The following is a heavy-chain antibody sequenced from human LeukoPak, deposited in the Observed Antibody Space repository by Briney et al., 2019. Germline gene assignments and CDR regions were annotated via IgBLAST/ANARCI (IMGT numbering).Heavy chain of an antibody. D-gene: IGHD3-3*01. Sequence: GGSLRLSCAASGLTFSSYWMSWVRQAPGKGLEWVANIKQDGSEKYYVDSVKGRFTISRDNTKNLLYLQMNSLRAEDTAVYYCARGVSLYYDFWSGYRYYFDYWGQGTLVTVSS. CDR2: IKQDGSEK. CDR3: ARGVSLYYDFWSGYRYYFDY. CDR1: GLTFSSYW. V-gene: IGHV3-7*01. J-gene: IGHJ4*02.